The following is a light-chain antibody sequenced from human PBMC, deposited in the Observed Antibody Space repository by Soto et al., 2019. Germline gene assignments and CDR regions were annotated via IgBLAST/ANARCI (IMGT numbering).Light chain of an antibody. CDR2: DAS. J-gene: IGKJ5*01. CDR3: QQDERYSPIP. V-gene: IGKV1-5*01. Sequence: DVQMMQSPSTLSASVGDRVTITCRASQSISTWLAWYQQRPGKAPKLLIYDASTLESGVPSRFSGSGSGTEFTLTITSLQTEDFETYDCQQDERYSPIPFGQGTRLAIK. CDR1: QSISTW.